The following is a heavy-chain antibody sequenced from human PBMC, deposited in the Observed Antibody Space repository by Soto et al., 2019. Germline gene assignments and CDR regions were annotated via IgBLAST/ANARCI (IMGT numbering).Heavy chain of an antibody. CDR3: ARDLVGYNAFDY. CDR1: GGSISGAGYY. Sequence: SETLSLTCTVSGGSISGAGYYWNWIRQHPGQGLEWIGYIYHSGSTDHNPSLKSRVTISVDTSKNQFSLKVSPVTAADTAVYYCARDLVGYNAFDYWGQGTLVTVSS. D-gene: IGHD5-12*01. V-gene: IGHV4-31*03. J-gene: IGHJ4*02. CDR2: IYHSGST.